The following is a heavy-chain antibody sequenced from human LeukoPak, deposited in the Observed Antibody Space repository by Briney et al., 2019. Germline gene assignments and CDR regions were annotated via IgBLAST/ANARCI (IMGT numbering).Heavy chain of an antibody. CDR1: GGSISSCY. D-gene: IGHD3-10*01. Sequence: PSETLSLTCTVSGGSISSCYWSWIRQPPGKGLEWIGYIYYSGSTNYNPSLKSRVTISVDTSKNQFSLKLSSVTAADTAVYYCARGSVWFGSLSYFDYWGQGTLVTVSS. CDR2: IYYSGST. CDR3: ARGSVWFGSLSYFDY. J-gene: IGHJ4*02. V-gene: IGHV4-59*01.